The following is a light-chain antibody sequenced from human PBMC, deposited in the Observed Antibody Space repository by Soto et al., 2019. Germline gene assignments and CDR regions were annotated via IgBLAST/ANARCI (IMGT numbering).Light chain of an antibody. CDR1: QSISSNF. Sequence: EIVLTQSPGTLSLSPGERATLSCRASQSISSNFLAWYQHKPGQAPRLLIYGASSRATGIPDRFSDSGSGTDFTLTISRLEPEDFAVYYCQQYGSSPLTFGGGTKVDIK. V-gene: IGKV3-20*01. CDR2: GAS. J-gene: IGKJ4*01. CDR3: QQYGSSPLT.